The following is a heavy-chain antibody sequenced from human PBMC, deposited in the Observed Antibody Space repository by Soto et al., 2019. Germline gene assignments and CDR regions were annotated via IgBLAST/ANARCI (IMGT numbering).Heavy chain of an antibody. V-gene: IGHV1-69*05. Sequence: SVKVSCKASGGTFSSYAISWVRQAPGQGLEWMGGIIPIFGTANYAQKFQGRVTITRDTSASTAYMELSSLRSEDTAVYYCARDGAARADYWGQGTLVTVSS. CDR3: ARDGAARADY. CDR2: IIPIFGTA. J-gene: IGHJ4*02. CDR1: GGTFSSYA. D-gene: IGHD6-6*01.